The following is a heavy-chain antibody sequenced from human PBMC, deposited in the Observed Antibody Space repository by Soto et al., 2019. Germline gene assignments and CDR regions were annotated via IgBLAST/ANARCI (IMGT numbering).Heavy chain of an antibody. Sequence: PGGSLRLSCAASGFTLSGSTMEWVRQASGKGLEWVGRIRSKANNYATTYIESVKGRFTISRDDSKNTAYLQMNSLKTEDTAIYYCTRHGPETVNYFDYWGQGTLVTVSS. CDR2: IRSKANNYAT. CDR1: GFTLSGST. CDR3: TRHGPETVNYFDY. V-gene: IGHV3-73*01. D-gene: IGHD4-4*01. J-gene: IGHJ4*02.